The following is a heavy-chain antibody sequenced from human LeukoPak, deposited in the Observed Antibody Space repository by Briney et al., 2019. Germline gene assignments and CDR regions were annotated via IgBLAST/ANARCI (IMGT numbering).Heavy chain of an antibody. CDR1: GGSFSGYY. CDR3: ARKVQWLVPNFGY. D-gene: IGHD6-19*01. V-gene: IGHV4-34*01. Sequence: EASETLSLTCAVYGGSFSGYYWSWIRQPPGKGLEWIGEINHSGSTNYNPSLKSRVTISVDTSKNQFSLKLSSVTAADTAVYYCARKVQWLVPNFGYWGQGTLATVSS. J-gene: IGHJ4*02. CDR2: INHSGST.